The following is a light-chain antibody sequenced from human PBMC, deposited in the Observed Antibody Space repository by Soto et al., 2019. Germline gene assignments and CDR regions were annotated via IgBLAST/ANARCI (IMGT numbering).Light chain of an antibody. J-gene: IGLJ3*02. CDR2: EVT. CDR3: SSYTASNTGV. Sequence: QSALTQPASVSGSPGQSITISCTGTSSDIGHYNYVSWYQQHPGEAPKLMIYEVTNRPSGVSDRFSGSRSGNTASLTISGLQAEDEADYYCSSYTASNTGVFGGGTKLTVL. CDR1: SSDIGHYNY. V-gene: IGLV2-14*01.